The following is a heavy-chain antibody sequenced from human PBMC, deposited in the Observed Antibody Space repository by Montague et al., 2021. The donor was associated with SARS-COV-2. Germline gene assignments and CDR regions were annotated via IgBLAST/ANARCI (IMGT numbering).Heavy chain of an antibody. J-gene: IGHJ3*02. CDR2: ISYSGST. D-gene: IGHD1-26*01. CDR3: SRREPLGADDAFDI. V-gene: IGHV4-59*12. Sequence: SETLSLTCTVSGGSSISDYWSWIRQPPGKGLVWIGYISYSGSTTYNPPLKSRVTISVVTSKNRFSLKLSSVTAAATAVYYCSRREPLGADDAFDIWGQGTMVTVSS. CDR1: GGSSISDY.